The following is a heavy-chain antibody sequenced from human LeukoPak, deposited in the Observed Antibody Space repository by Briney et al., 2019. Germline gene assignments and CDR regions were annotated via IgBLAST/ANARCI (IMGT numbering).Heavy chain of an antibody. CDR1: GGSISSGSYY. V-gene: IGHV4-61*01. D-gene: IGHD5-18*01. J-gene: IGHJ5*02. Sequence: SETLSLTCTVSGGSISSGSYYWSWIRQPPGKGLEWIGYIYYSGSTNYNPSLKSRVTISVDTSKNQFSLELSSVTAADTAVYYCARSRGGTAMGWFDPWGQGTLVTVSS. CDR2: IYYSGST. CDR3: ARSRGGTAMGWFDP.